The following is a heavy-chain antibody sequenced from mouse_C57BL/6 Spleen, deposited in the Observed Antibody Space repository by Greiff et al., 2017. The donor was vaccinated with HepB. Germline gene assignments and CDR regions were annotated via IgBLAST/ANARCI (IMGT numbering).Heavy chain of an antibody. D-gene: IGHD2-4*01. CDR2: IYPRSGNT. J-gene: IGHJ3*01. CDR3: ARSEDYLFAY. Sequence: LQESGAELARPGASVKLSCKASGYTFTSYGISWVKQRTGQGLEWIGEIYPRSGNTYYNEKFKGKATLTADKSSSTAYMELRSLTSEDSAVYFCARSEDYLFAYWGQGTLVTVSA. V-gene: IGHV1-81*01. CDR1: GYTFTSYG.